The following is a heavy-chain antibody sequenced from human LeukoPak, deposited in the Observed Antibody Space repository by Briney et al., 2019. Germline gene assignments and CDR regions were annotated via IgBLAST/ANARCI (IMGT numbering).Heavy chain of an antibody. CDR2: IRYDGSNK. Sequence: GGSLRLSCAASGFTFSSCGMHWVRQAPGKGLEWAAFIRYDGSNKYYADSVKGRFTISRDNSKNTLYLQMNSLRAEDTAVYYCAKVRRRLRGIAAAGFLDYWGQGTLVTVSS. V-gene: IGHV3-30*02. CDR3: AKVRRRLRGIAAAGFLDY. J-gene: IGHJ4*02. CDR1: GFTFSSCG. D-gene: IGHD6-13*01.